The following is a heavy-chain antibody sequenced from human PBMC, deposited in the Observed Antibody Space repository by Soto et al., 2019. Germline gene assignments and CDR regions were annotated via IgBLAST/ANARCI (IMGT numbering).Heavy chain of an antibody. CDR2: IYYSGST. Sequence: SELHSLTNTVADGSISSYYCSWIRQPPGKGLEWIGYIYYSGSTNYNPSLKSRVTISVDTSKNQFSLKLSSVTAADTAVYYCARRWVRSFEYWGQGTVVPVSS. CDR1: DGSISSYY. V-gene: IGHV4-59*08. J-gene: IGHJ4*02. D-gene: IGHD3-22*01. CDR3: ARRWVRSFEY.